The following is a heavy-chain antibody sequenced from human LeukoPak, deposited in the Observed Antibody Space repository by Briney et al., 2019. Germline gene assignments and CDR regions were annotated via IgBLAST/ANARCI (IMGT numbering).Heavy chain of an antibody. CDR1: GGSISSGGYY. J-gene: IGHJ4*02. V-gene: IGHV4-31*03. Sequence: SETLSLTCTVSGGSISSGGYYWSWIRQHPGKGLEWIGYIYYSGSTYYNPSLKSRVTISVDTSKNQFSLKLSSVTAADTAVYYCARDDSYYFDYWGQGTLVTVSP. CDR3: ARDDSYYFDY. CDR2: IYYSGST. D-gene: IGHD2-15*01.